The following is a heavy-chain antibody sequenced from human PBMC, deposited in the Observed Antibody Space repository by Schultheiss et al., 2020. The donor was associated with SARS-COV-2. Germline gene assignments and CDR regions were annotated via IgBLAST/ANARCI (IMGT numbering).Heavy chain of an antibody. V-gene: IGHV2-70*11. CDR3: ARIRREQQLRGYYYGMDV. D-gene: IGHD6-13*01. CDR1: GFSLSTSGVG. J-gene: IGHJ6*02. Sequence: GPTLVKPTQTLTLTCTFSGFSLSTSGVGVGWIRQPPGKALEWLARIDWDDDKYYSTSLKTRLTISKDTSKNQVVLTMTNMDPVDTATYYCARIRREQQLRGYYYGMDVWGQGTTVTVSS. CDR2: IDWDDDK.